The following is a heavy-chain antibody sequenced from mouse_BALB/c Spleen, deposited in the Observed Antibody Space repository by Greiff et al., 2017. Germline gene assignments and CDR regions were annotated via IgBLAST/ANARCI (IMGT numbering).Heavy chain of an antibody. J-gene: IGHJ3*01. Sequence: VQLQQSGAELVKPGASVKLSCTASGFNFKDTYMHWVKQRPEQGLEWIGRIDPANGNTKYDPKFQGKATITADTSSNTAYLQLSSLTSEDTAVYYCARDYYGSTPFAYWGQGTLVTVSA. CDR1: GFNFKDTY. V-gene: IGHV14-3*02. CDR3: ARDYYGSTPFAY. D-gene: IGHD1-1*01. CDR2: IDPANGNT.